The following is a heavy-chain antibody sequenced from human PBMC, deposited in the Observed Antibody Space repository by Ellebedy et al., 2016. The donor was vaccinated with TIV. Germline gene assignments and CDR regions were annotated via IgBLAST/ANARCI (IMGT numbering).Heavy chain of an antibody. V-gene: IGHV3-11*01. CDR1: GFTFSDYY. Sequence: GGSLRLSXAASGFTFSDYYMSWIRQAPGKGLEWVSYITTSGSTIYYADSVKGRFTISRDNGQNSLYLQMNSLRVDDTAVYYCARDFAGVGDFDYWGQGNLVTVS. D-gene: IGHD7-27*01. CDR3: ARDFAGVGDFDY. J-gene: IGHJ4*02. CDR2: ITTSGSTI.